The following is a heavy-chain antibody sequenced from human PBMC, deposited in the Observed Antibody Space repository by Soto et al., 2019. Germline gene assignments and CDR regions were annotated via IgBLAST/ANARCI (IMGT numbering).Heavy chain of an antibody. D-gene: IGHD2-15*01. Sequence: EVQLVESGGGLVQPGGSLKLSCAASGFTFSNSAIHWVRQASGKGLEWVGRIRDKVNNYATEYAASMKGRFTMSRDESKNSAYLKMNNLKTEHTPVYYYARRYCSRGNCYSDYWGQGALVTVSS. J-gene: IGHJ4*02. CDR3: ARRYCSRGNCYSDY. CDR2: IRDKVNNYAT. CDR1: GFTFSNSA. V-gene: IGHV3-73*02.